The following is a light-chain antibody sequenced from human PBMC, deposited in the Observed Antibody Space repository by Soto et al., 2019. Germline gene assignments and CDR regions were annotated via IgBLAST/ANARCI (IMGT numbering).Light chain of an antibody. V-gene: IGKV3-11*01. CDR1: QSVDNN. J-gene: IGKJ5*01. CDR3: QQRSNGPIT. CDR2: DAS. Sequence: EIVMTQSPVTLSAPPVPSPTLSCRASQSVDNNVAWYQQKPGQAPRLLIYDASNRATGIPTRFSGSGSGTDFTLTISSLGPEDFAVYYCQQRSNGPITFGQGTRLEIK.